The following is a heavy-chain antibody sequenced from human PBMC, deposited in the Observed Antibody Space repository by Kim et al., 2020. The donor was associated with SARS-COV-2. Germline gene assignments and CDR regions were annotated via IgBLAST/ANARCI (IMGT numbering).Heavy chain of an antibody. CDR3: VKALGPYFDY. J-gene: IGHJ4*02. CDR2: GSA. V-gene: IGHV3-23*01. Sequence: GSAYYAESVKSRFTISRDNTKNILYLQMNSLRAEDTAVYYCVKALGPYFDYWGQGTLVTVSS.